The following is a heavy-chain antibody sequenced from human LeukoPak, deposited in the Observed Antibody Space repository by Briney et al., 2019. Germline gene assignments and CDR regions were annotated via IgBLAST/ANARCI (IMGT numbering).Heavy chain of an antibody. CDR2: IYYSGST. D-gene: IGHD5-18*01. Sequence: SETLSLTCTVSGGPISSGGYYWSWIRQHPGKGLEWIGYIYYSGSTYYNPSLKSRVTISVDTSKNQFSLKLSSVTAADTAVYYCARDLGYGNWYFDLWGRGTLVTVPS. CDR1: GGPISSGGYY. J-gene: IGHJ2*01. V-gene: IGHV4-31*03. CDR3: ARDLGYGNWYFDL.